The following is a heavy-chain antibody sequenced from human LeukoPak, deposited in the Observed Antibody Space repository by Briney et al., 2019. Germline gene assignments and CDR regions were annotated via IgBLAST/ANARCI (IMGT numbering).Heavy chain of an antibody. CDR3: ARHSSATRGYYYGMDV. Sequence: SETLSLTCSVSGGSISNYYWSWIRQPAGKGLEWIGRISTSGNTNYNPSLKSRVTISVDTSKNQFSLKLSSVTAADTAVYYCARHSSATRGYYYGMDVWGQGTTVTVSS. J-gene: IGHJ6*02. CDR1: GGSISNYY. V-gene: IGHV4-4*07. CDR2: ISTSGNT. D-gene: IGHD5-12*01.